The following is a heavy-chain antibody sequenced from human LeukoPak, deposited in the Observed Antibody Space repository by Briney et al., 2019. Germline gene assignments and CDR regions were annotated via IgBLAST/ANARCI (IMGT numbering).Heavy chain of an antibody. V-gene: IGHV1-18*01. CDR3: ARAVAVAGPDDY. Sequence: ASLKVSSKASGYTFTIYGISWVRQAPGQGLEWMGWISAYNGNTNYAQKLQGRVTMTTDTSTSTAYMELRSLRSDDTAVYYCARAVAVAGPDDYWGQGTLVTVSS. CDR2: ISAYNGNT. D-gene: IGHD6-19*01. CDR1: GYTFTIYG. J-gene: IGHJ4*02.